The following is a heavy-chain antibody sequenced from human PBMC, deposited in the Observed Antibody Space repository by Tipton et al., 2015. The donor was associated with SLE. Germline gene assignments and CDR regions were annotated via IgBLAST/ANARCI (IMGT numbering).Heavy chain of an antibody. CDR3: ARARYSSGIHYMDV. V-gene: IGHV5-10-1*01. CDR2: IDPSGYHT. J-gene: IGHJ6*03. D-gene: IGHD6-25*01. Sequence: QLVQSGEEVKKAGESLKISCKGSGYTFATYWIGWVRQIPGKGLEWRGRIDPSGYHTDYSPSFEGNVAISTAVSISTAYLQWSSLKASDTAMYYCARARYSSGIHYMDVWGKGTTVTVSS. CDR1: GYTFATYW.